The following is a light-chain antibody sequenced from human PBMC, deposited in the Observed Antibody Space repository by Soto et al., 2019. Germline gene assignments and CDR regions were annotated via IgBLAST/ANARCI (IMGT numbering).Light chain of an antibody. Sequence: EIVLTQSPATLSLSPGERATLSCRASQSISFYLTWYQHTPGQAPRLLIYDASNRATGIPARFSGSGYGTDFTLTISSLEPEDFAVYYCQQRSNWPTFGQGTRLE. V-gene: IGKV3-11*01. CDR2: DAS. CDR3: QQRSNWPT. CDR1: QSISFY. J-gene: IGKJ5*01.